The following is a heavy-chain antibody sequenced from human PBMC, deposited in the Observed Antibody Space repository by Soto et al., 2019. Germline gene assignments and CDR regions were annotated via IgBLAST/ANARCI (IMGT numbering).Heavy chain of an antibody. D-gene: IGHD4-17*01. V-gene: IGHV4-34*01. J-gene: IGHJ5*02. CDR2: VNERGSP. CDR3: ARGRYSTXTIGAYFDP. Sequence: PSETLSLTCAVRGGRFSGYYWNWIRQAPGKGLEWIGEVNERGSPNYNPSLRSRVTILVETSKNQFALKLTSVTAADTAVYYCARGRYSTXTIGAYFDPWGQGTLVTVSS. CDR1: GGRFSGYY.